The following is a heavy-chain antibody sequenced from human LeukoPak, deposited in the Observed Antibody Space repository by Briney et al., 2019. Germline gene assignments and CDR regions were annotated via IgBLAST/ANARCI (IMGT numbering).Heavy chain of an antibody. V-gene: IGHV5-51*01. CDR3: ARTFASYGGNYLDY. Sequence: GESLEIPCKGSGYDFTSYWLGWVRQMPGKGLEWMGIIYSGDSDTRYSPSFQGQVTISADKSISTAYLQWSSLKASDTAIYYCARTFASYGGNYLDYWGEGILVTVSS. CDR2: IYSGDSDT. J-gene: IGHJ4*02. CDR1: GYDFTSYW. D-gene: IGHD4-23*01.